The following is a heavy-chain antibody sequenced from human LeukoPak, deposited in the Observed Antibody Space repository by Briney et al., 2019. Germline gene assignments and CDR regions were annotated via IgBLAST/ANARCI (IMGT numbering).Heavy chain of an antibody. J-gene: IGHJ4*02. D-gene: IGHD1-26*01. CDR3: AIDGFWRERLPDY. Sequence: GASVKVSCKASGYTFTGYYMHWVRQAPGQGLEWMGWINPNSGGTNYAQKFQGRVTMTRDTSISTAYMELRSLRSDDTAVYYCAIDGFWRERLPDYRGQGTLVTVSS. V-gene: IGHV1-2*02. CDR2: INPNSGGT. CDR1: GYTFTGYY.